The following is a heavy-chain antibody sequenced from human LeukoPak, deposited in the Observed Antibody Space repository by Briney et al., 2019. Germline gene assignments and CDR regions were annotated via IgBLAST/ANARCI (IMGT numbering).Heavy chain of an antibody. CDR2: ISSGGSTI. V-gene: IGHV3-48*03. CDR1: GFTLSSHE. CDR3: AKSYDSSGYYNPHFDY. D-gene: IGHD3-22*01. Sequence: GGSLRLSCAASGFTLSSHEMNWVRQPPGKGLEWVSYISSGGSTIYYADSVKGRFTISRDNSKNTLYLQMNSLRAEDTAVYYCAKSYDSSGYYNPHFDYWGQGTLVTVSS. J-gene: IGHJ4*02.